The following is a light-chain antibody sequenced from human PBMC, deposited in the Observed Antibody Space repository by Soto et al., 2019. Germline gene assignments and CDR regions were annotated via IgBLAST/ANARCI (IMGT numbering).Light chain of an antibody. CDR1: QSVSSSY. J-gene: IGKJ1*01. V-gene: IGKV3-20*01. CDR2: GAS. Sequence: VLTPAPGTLALARGEGATVSRRASQSVSSSYLAWYQHRPGQAPRLRIFGASSRATGIPDRFSGTWTGTDFTPTNSRPEPEGFAVYYFPQYCNSPSPFGQGTKVDIK. CDR3: PQYCNSPSP.